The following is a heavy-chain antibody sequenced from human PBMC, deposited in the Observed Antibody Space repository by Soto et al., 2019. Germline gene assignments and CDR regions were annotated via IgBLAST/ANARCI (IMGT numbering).Heavy chain of an antibody. CDR1: RYKFCPWHNYTSYC. CDR2: IYPGDSDT. D-gene: IGHD3-22*01. V-gene: IGHV5-51*01. CDR3: ARNYYYDSSEYWFDP. Sequence: GESLNISCIGSRYKFCPWHNYTSYCIAWVRQMPGKVLEWMGIIYPGDSDTRYSPSFQGQVTISADKSISTAYLQWSSLKASDTAMYYCARNYYYDSSEYWFDPWGQGTLVTVSS. J-gene: IGHJ5*02.